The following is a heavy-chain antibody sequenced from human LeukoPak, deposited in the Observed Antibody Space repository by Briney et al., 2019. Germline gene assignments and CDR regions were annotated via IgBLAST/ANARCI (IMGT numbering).Heavy chain of an antibody. V-gene: IGHV3-20*04. CDR1: GFKFDDYG. Sequence: GGSLRLSCAASGFKFDDYGMSWVRQAPGKGLEWVCDINWNGAWTGYADSVKGRFTISRDNAKNSLYLQMNSLRAEDTALYYCAGHYYDSSRGFDLWGQGTLVTVSA. D-gene: IGHD3-22*01. CDR2: INWNGAWT. J-gene: IGHJ5*02. CDR3: AGHYYDSSRGFDL.